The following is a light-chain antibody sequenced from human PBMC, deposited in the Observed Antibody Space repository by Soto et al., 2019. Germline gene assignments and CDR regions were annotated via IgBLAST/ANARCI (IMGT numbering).Light chain of an antibody. CDR2: GAS. CDR3: QQYGDSPLT. V-gene: IGKV3-20*01. CDR1: QTVSGNY. J-gene: IGKJ4*01. Sequence: NVLTQSPGTLSLSPGERATLSCRASQTVSGNYVAWYQQKPGQTPRLLIYGASSRATDIPDRFSGSGSGTDFTLTITRLEPEDFAVYHFQQYGDSPLTFGGGTKVEIK.